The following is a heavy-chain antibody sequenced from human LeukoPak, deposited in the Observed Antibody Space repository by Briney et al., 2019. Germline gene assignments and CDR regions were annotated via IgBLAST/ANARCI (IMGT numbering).Heavy chain of an antibody. CDR2: INPNSGGT. V-gene: IGHV1-2*02. CDR1: GYTFTGYY. J-gene: IGHJ5*02. D-gene: IGHD3-22*01. CDR3: ARVDYYDSSGDYPGFDP. Sequence: ASVKVSCKASGYTFTGYYMHWVRQAPGQGLEWMGWINPNSGGTNYAQKFQGRVTMTRDTSISTAYMELSRVRSDDTAVYYCARVDYYDSSGDYPGFDPWGQGTLVTVSS.